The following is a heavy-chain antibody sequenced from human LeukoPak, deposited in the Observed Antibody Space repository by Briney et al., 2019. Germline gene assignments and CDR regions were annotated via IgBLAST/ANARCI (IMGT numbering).Heavy chain of an antibody. CDR2: INHSGST. D-gene: IGHD3-22*01. V-gene: IGHV4-34*01. CDR3: ARARSGYYYDSSGYLYFDY. J-gene: IGHJ4*02. CDR1: GGSFSGYY. Sequence: PSETLSLTCAVYGGSFSGYYWSWIRQPPGKGLEWIGEINHSGSTNYNPSLKSRVTISVDTSKNQFSLKLSSVTAADTAVYYCARARSGYYYDSSGYLYFDYWGQGTLVTVSS.